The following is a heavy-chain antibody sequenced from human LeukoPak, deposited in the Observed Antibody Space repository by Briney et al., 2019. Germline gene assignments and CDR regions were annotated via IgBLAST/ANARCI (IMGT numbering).Heavy chain of an antibody. V-gene: IGHV3-33*01. D-gene: IGHD2-8*02. J-gene: IGHJ4*02. Sequence: QPGRSLRLSCAASGFTFSSHGMHWVRQAPGRGLEWITVIWNDGSNKNYVDSVKGRFTISRDNAKNTLYLQMNRLRAEDTAVYYCARDPRGGTVDYWGQGTLVTVSS. CDR3: ARDPRGGTVDY. CDR2: IWNDGSNK. CDR1: GFTFSSHG.